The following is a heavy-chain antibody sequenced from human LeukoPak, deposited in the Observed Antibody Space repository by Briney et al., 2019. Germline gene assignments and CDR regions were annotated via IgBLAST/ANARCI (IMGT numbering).Heavy chain of an antibody. J-gene: IGHJ4*02. Sequence: PSETLFLTCTVPGGSISSYYWSWIRQPPGKGLEWIGYIYYSGSTNYNPSLKSRVTISVDTSKNQFSLKLSSVTAADTAVYYCAREYSGYVPYFDYWGQGTLVTVSS. D-gene: IGHD5-12*01. CDR3: AREYSGYVPYFDY. V-gene: IGHV4-59*01. CDR2: IYYSGST. CDR1: GGSISSYY.